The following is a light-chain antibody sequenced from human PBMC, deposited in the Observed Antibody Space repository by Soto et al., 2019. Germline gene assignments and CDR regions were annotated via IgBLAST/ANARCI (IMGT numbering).Light chain of an antibody. CDR3: QSYDSSLSGYV. Sequence: QSVLTQPPSVSGAPGQRVTISCTGSSSNIGAGYDVHWYQQLPGTAPKLLTYDNSNRPSGVPDRFSGSKSGTSASLAITGLQAEDEADYYCQSYDSSLSGYVFGTGTKRTVL. J-gene: IGLJ1*01. CDR2: DNS. CDR1: SSNIGAGYD. V-gene: IGLV1-40*01.